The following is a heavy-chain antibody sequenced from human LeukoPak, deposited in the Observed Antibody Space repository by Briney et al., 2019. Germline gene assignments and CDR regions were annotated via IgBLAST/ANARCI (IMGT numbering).Heavy chain of an antibody. V-gene: IGHV4-30-4*08. Sequence: SQTLSLTCTVSGGSISSGDYYWSWIRQPPGKGLGWIGYSCYSGSTYYNPALKSRDTISVDTSKNQFSLKLSSVTAADTAVYYCARVPLGDYYDSSGYYYHDAFDIWGQGTMVTVSS. D-gene: IGHD3-22*01. CDR2: SCYSGST. CDR3: ARVPLGDYYDSSGYYYHDAFDI. J-gene: IGHJ3*02. CDR1: GGSISSGDYY.